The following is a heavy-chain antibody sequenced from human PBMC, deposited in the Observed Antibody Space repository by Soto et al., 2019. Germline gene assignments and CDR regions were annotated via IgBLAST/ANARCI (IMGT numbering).Heavy chain of an antibody. J-gene: IGHJ6*02. CDR2: INGYNGNT. V-gene: IGHV1-18*01. D-gene: IGHD3-16*01. Sequence: QVQLVQSGAEVKKPGASVKVSCKASGYTFTSYGISWVRQAPGQGLEWMGWINGYNGNTNHAQKLQGRVTMSTDTSKNTAYMEVRSLRSDDSAVYYCARMGDVPYYYYGMDVWGQGTTVTVSS. CDR3: ARMGDVPYYYYGMDV. CDR1: GYTFTSYG.